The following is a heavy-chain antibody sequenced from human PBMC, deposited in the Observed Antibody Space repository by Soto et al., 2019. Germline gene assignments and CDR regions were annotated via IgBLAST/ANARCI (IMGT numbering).Heavy chain of an antibody. CDR2: IWSDGSNK. V-gene: IGHV3-33*01. J-gene: IGHJ4*02. D-gene: IGHD3-3*01. Sequence: QVQLVESGGGVVQPGRSLRLSCAASGFTFSSYGMHWVRQAPGKGLEWVAVIWSDGSNKYYADSVKGRFTISRDNSKNTLYLQMRSLRAEDTAVYYCAREFWSGPLDCWGQGTLVTVSS. CDR1: GFTFSSYG. CDR3: AREFWSGPLDC.